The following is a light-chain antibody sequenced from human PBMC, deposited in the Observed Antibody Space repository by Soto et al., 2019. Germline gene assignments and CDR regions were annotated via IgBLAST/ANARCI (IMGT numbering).Light chain of an antibody. J-gene: IGKJ4*01. V-gene: IGKV3-20*01. CDR2: VAS. CDR1: QSISSNS. Sequence: EIVLTQSPGTLSLSPGEGDTLSCRASQSISSNSLAWYQQKPGQAPRRLIYVASTRATGIPDRFSGSGSGTDVTLTINRLEPEDFAVYYCQQYGSSPLTFGGGNKVENK. CDR3: QQYGSSPLT.